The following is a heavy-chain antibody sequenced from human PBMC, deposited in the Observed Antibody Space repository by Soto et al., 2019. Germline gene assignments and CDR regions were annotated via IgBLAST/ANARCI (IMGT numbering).Heavy chain of an antibody. Sequence: LCGGSISSGGYYWSWIRQHPGKGLEWIGYIYYSGSTYYNPSLKSRVTISVDTSKNQFSLKLSSVTAADTAVYYCARGTYYYGSGTGLDVWGKGTTVTVSS. D-gene: IGHD3-10*01. J-gene: IGHJ6*04. CDR1: GGSISSGGYY. CDR2: IYYSGST. V-gene: IGHV4-31*02. CDR3: ARGTYYYGSGTGLDV.